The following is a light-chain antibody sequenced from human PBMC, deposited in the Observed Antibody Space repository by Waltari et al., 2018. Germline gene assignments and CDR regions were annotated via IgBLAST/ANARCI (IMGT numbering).Light chain of an antibody. V-gene: IGLV2-14*03. CDR2: NVF. Sequence: QPALTQPASVSGSPGQSITISCTGTSSDIGAYDFVSWYQQHPGRAPKLMIYNVFTRPSGVSSRFSGSKSGNTASLTISGLQAEDEADYFCSSYTASRPLFGGGTKVTVL. CDR3: SSYTASRPL. CDR1: SSDIGAYDF. J-gene: IGLJ2*01.